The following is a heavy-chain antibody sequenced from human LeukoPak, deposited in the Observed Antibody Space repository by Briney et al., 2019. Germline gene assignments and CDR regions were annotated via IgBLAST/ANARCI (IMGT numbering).Heavy chain of an antibody. CDR1: GFTFSSYA. J-gene: IGHJ6*03. D-gene: IGHD3-10*01. CDR3: AKGRGSGTYVDYYYYMDV. Sequence: GGSLRLSCAASGFTFSSYAMGWVRQAPGKGLEWVSTISGGGDYTYYADSVEGRFTISRDNSKNTLYLQMNNLRAEDTAVYYCAKGRGSGTYVDYYYYMDVWGKGTTVTVSS. CDR2: ISGGGDYT. V-gene: IGHV3-23*01.